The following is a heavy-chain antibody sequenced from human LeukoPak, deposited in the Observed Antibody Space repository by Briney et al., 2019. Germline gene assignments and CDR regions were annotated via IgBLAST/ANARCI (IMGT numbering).Heavy chain of an antibody. V-gene: IGHV3-11*04. CDR1: GFTFSDYY. CDR3: AGYSSGWFGAFHI. J-gene: IGHJ3*02. CDR2: TISTGGTI. D-gene: IGHD6-19*01. Sequence: PGGSLRLSCAASGFTFSDYYMSWIRQAPGKGLEWLSYTISTGGTIYYADSVKGRFTISRDNAKNSLYLQMNSLRAEDTAVYYCAGYSSGWFGAFHIWGQGTMVTVSS.